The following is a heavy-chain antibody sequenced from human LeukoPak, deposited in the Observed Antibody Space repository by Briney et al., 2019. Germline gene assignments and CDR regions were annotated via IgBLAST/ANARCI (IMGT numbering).Heavy chain of an antibody. Sequence: GGSLRLSCAASGITFDDYAMHWVRQAPGKGLEWVSGITWNSVTIGYADSVKGRFTISRDNPKSSLYLQMNSLRVEDTAMYYCAKDYYGSGTYLDYWGQGTLVTVSS. J-gene: IGHJ4*02. D-gene: IGHD3-10*01. CDR1: GITFDDYA. CDR3: AKDYYGSGTYLDY. CDR2: ITWNSVTI. V-gene: IGHV3-9*01.